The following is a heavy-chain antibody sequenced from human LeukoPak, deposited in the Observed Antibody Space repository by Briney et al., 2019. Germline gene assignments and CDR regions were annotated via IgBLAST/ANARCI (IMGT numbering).Heavy chain of an antibody. V-gene: IGHV4-59*01. D-gene: IGHD3-16*01. J-gene: IGHJ4*02. Sequence: SETLSLTCTVSGGSISSYYWSWIRQPPGKGLEWIGYIYYSGSTNYNPSLKGRVTISVDTSKNQFSLKLSSVTAADTAVYYCARVGDYVWGSYSYWGQGTLVTVSS. CDR3: ARVGDYVWGSYSY. CDR1: GGSISSYY. CDR2: IYYSGST.